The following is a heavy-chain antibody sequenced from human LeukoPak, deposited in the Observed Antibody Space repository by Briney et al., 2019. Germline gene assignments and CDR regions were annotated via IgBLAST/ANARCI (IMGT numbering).Heavy chain of an antibody. Sequence: PSETLSLTCAVYGGSFSGYYWSWIRQPPGKGLEWIGYIYHSGSTYYNPSLKSRVTISVDRSKNQFSLKLSSVTAADTAVYYCARVQVNWFDPWGQGTLVTVSS. CDR2: IYHSGST. V-gene: IGHV4-30-2*01. J-gene: IGHJ5*02. CDR1: GGSFSGYY. CDR3: ARVQVNWFDP.